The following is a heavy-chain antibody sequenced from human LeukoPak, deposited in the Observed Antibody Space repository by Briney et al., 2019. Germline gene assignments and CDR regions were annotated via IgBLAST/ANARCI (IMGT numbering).Heavy chain of an antibody. Sequence: GSLRLSCAASGFTFSSYWMHWVRQAPGKGLVWVSRINSDGTIIGYADSVKGRFTISRDNDKNTIYLQMNSLRVEDTAVYYCAKRSGSGGPFDYWGQGFLVTVSS. D-gene: IGHD3-10*01. CDR3: AKRSGSGGPFDY. J-gene: IGHJ4*02. CDR2: INSDGTII. V-gene: IGHV3-74*01. CDR1: GFTFSSYW.